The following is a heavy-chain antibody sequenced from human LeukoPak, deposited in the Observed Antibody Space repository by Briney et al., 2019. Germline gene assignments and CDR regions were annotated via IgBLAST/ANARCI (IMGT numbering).Heavy chain of an antibody. D-gene: IGHD6-13*01. J-gene: IGHJ4*02. CDR2: ISGSGGST. V-gene: IGHV3-23*01. CDR1: GFTFSGYA. Sequence: GGSLRLSCAASGFTFSGYAMSWVRQAPGKGLEWVSAISGSGGSTDYADSVKGRFTISRDNSKNTLYLQMNSLRAEDTAVYYCAKIPYSSSWYTYFDYWGQGTLVTVSS. CDR3: AKIPYSSSWYTYFDY.